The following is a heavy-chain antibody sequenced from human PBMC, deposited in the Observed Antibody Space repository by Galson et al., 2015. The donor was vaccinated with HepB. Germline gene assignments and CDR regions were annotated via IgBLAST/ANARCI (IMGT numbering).Heavy chain of an antibody. CDR1: GGALSSYL. CDR3: ARERVGGDFDH. Sequence: ETLSLTCTVSGGALSSYLWTWIRQPPGKGLEWVGYINSRGRTDYNPSLKSRVSISVDTSKKQFSLRLSSVTAADTAVYYCARERVGGDFDHWGQGTPVTVSS. V-gene: IGHV4-59*12. J-gene: IGHJ4*02. D-gene: IGHD2-2*01. CDR2: INSRGRT.